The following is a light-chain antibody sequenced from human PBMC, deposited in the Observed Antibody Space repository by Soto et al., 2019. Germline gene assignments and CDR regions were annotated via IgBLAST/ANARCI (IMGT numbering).Light chain of an antibody. V-gene: IGKV3-11*01. CDR3: QQRSNWIT. Sequence: ETMMTQSPDTLSVSLGERATLSCRASQSLRSSLAWYQQKPGQAPRLLIYDASTRATGIPARFSGSGSGTDFILTISSLEPEDFAIYYCQQRSNWITFGQGTRLEIK. CDR1: QSLRSS. CDR2: DAS. J-gene: IGKJ5*01.